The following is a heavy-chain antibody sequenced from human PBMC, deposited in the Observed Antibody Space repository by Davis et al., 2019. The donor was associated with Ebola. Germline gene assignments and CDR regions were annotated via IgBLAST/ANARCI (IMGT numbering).Heavy chain of an antibody. CDR2: INPSGGTI. CDR1: AYTFTTYY. V-gene: IGHV1-46*04. CDR3: AMSDSSGDGFDV. J-gene: IGHJ3*01. Sequence: ASVQVSCKASAYTFTTYYMHWVRQAPGQGLEWMGVINPSGGTISYAQKLRGRVTMTTDTSTSTVDMDLSSLRSEDTAVYYCAMSDSSGDGFDVWGLGTMVTVSS. D-gene: IGHD3-22*01.